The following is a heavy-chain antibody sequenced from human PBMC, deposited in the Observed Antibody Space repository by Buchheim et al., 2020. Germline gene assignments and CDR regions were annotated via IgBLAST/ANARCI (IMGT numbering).Heavy chain of an antibody. V-gene: IGHV3-30*18. J-gene: IGHJ5*02. Sequence: QVQLVESGGGVVQPGRSLRLSCAASGFSFSTYGIHWVRQAPGKGPGWVAVMSYDGSNEYYADSVRGRFTISRDTSKNTLYLQMNSLRAEDTAVYYCAKCSHGYNRDVGPFCWFDPWGQGTL. D-gene: IGHD1-20*01. CDR2: MSYDGSNE. CDR1: GFSFSTYG. CDR3: AKCSHGYNRDVGPFCWFDP.